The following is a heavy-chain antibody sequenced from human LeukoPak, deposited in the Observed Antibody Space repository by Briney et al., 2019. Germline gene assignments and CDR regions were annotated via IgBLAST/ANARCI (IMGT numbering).Heavy chain of an antibody. D-gene: IGHD3-16*02. CDR2: INHSGST. CDR3: ARGLRAAFGGVIRLSRTYYFDY. CDR1: GYSISSGYY. V-gene: IGHV4-34*01. J-gene: IGHJ4*02. Sequence: PSETLSLTCAVSGYSISSGYYWSWIRQPPGKGLEWIGEINHSGSTNYNPSLKSRVTISVDTSKNQFSLKLSSVTAADTAVYYCARGLRAAFGGVIRLSRTYYFDYWGQGTLVTVSS.